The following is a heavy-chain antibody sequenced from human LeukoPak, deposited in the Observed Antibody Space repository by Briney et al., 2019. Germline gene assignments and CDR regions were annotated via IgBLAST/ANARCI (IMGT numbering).Heavy chain of an antibody. D-gene: IGHD3-10*01. CDR2: IYHSGST. J-gene: IGHJ4*02. V-gene: IGHV4-39*07. CDR3: ARVSYYGSGSYKSD. Sequence: SETLSLTCTVSGGSISSGGYYWSWVRQPPGKGLEWIGEIYHSGSTNYNPSLKSRVTISVDKSKNQFSLKLSSATAADTAVYYCARVSYYGSGSYKSDWGQGTLVTVSS. CDR1: GGSISSGGYY.